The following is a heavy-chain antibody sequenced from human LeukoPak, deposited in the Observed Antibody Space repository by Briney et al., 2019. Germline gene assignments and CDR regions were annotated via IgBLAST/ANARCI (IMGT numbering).Heavy chain of an antibody. CDR1: GYTFTSYY. CDR3: ARAKGGSGYDLYYFDY. D-gene: IGHD5-12*01. J-gene: IGHJ4*02. CDR2: INPSGGFT. Sequence: ASVKVSCKTSGYTFTSYYMHWVRQAPGQGLEWMGIINPSGGFTTYAQNFQGRVTMTRDTSTSTVYMELSSLRSEDTAVYNCARAKGGSGYDLYYFDYWGQGTLVTVSS. V-gene: IGHV1-46*01.